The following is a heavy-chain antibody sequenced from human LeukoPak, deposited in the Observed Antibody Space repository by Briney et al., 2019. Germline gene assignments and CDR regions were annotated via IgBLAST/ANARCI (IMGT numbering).Heavy chain of an antibody. V-gene: IGHV4-61*02. CDR1: GGSISSTSYY. J-gene: IGHJ4*02. CDR2: IYSSGST. Sequence: SETLSLTCTVSGGSISSTSYYWSWIRQPAGKGLDWIGRIYSSGSTNYNPSLKSRVTMSVDTSRNQFFLKLSSVTAADTAVYYCARAYCSGGSCYSGFDYWGQGTLVTVSS. D-gene: IGHD2-15*01. CDR3: ARAYCSGGSCYSGFDY.